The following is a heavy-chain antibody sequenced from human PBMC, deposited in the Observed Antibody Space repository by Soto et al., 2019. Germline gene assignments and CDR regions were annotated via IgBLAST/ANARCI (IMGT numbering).Heavy chain of an antibody. D-gene: IGHD2-15*01. CDR3: ARSPWWAPPSLIFDY. CDR1: GGTFSSYA. CDR2: IIPIFGTA. J-gene: IGHJ4*01. V-gene: IGHV1-69*06. Sequence: SVKVSCKASGGTFSSYAISWVRQAPGQGLEWMGGIIPIFGTANYAQKFQGRVTITADKSTSTAYMELSSLRSEDTAVYYCARSPWWAPPSLIFDYWGQGTLVTVSS.